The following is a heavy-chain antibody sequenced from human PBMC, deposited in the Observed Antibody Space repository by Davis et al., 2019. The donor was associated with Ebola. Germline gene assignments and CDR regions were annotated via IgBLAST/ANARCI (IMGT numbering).Heavy chain of an antibody. CDR3: ARGIGRDSYGILYYYYGMDV. CDR1: GGSISSSSYY. D-gene: IGHD5-18*01. V-gene: IGHV4-39*07. CDR2: INHSGST. J-gene: IGHJ6*04. Sequence: MPGGSLRLSCTVSGGSISSSSYYWGWIRQPPGKGLEWIGEINHSGSTNYNPSLKSRVTISVDTSKNQFSLKLSSVTAADTAVYYCARGIGRDSYGILYYYYGMDVWGKGTTVTVSS.